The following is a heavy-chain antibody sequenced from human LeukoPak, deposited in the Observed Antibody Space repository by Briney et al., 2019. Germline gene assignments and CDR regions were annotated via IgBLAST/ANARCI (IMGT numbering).Heavy chain of an antibody. CDR2: IYYSGST. J-gene: IGHJ4*02. CDR1: GGSISSYY. Sequence: PSETLSLTCTVSGGSISSYYWSWIRQPPGKGLEWIGYIYYSGSTNYNPSLKSRVTISVDTSKNQFSLKLSSVTAADTAVYYCAIQPYCGGDCYPFDYWGQGTLVTVSS. V-gene: IGHV4-59*01. D-gene: IGHD2-21*02. CDR3: AIQPYCGGDCYPFDY.